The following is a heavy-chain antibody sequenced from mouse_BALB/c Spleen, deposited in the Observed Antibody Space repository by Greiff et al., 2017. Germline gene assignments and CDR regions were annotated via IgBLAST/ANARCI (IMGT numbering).Heavy chain of an antibody. V-gene: IGHV5-17*02. J-gene: IGHJ2*01. D-gene: IGHD2-1*01. CDR3: ARSGIYYGNYDYFDY. Sequence: VKLVESGGGLVQPGGSRKLSCAASGFTFSSFGMHWVRQAPDKGLEWVAYISSGSSTIYYADTVKGRFTISRDNPKNTLFLQMTSLRSEDTAMYYCARSGIYYGNYDYFDYWGQGTTLTVSS. CDR2: ISSGSSTI. CDR1: GFTFSSFG.